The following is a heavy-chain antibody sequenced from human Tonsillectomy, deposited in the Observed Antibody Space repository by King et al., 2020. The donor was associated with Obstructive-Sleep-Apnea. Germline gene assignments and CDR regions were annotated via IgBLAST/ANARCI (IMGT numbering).Heavy chain of an antibody. CDR3: ARARSVAHPNDY. CDR1: GFTFSSYG. J-gene: IGHJ4*02. D-gene: IGHD6-19*01. CDR2: IWDDGSNK. Sequence: VQLVGSGGGVVQPGGSLRLSCAASGFTFSSYGMHWVRQAPGKGLEWVTFIWDDGSNKYYADSVKGRFTISRDNSKNTLSLQMNSLRAEDTAVYYCARARSVAHPNDYWGQGTLVTVSS. V-gene: IGHV3-30*02.